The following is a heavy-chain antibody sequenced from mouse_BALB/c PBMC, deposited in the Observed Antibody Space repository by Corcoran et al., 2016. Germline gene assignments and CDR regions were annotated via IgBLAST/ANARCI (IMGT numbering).Heavy chain of an antibody. J-gene: IGHJ2*01. Sequence: QVQLQQSGPELVKPGASVKMSCNASGYTFTDYVISWVKQRTGQGLEWIGEIYPGSGSTYYNEKFKGKATLTADKSSNTAYMQLSSLTSEDSAVYFCAGLITTEETDYWGQGTTLTVSS. CDR2: IYPGSGST. CDR1: GYTFTDYV. V-gene: IGHV1-81*01. CDR3: AGLITTEETDY. D-gene: IGHD1-1*01.